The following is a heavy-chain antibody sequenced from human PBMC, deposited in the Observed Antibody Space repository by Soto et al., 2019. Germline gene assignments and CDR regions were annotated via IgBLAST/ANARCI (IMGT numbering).Heavy chain of an antibody. V-gene: IGHV3-66*01. CDR2: IDSGGST. D-gene: IGHD6-19*01. J-gene: IGHJ4*02. CDR1: GFTVSSNY. Sequence: VGSLRLSCAASGFTVSSNYMSWVRQAPGKGLEWVSVIDSGGSTYHADSVKGRFTISRDNFRNALSLQMHSLRAEDTAVYYCASADLSGWYYFEYWGQGTLVTVSS. CDR3: ASADLSGWYYFEY.